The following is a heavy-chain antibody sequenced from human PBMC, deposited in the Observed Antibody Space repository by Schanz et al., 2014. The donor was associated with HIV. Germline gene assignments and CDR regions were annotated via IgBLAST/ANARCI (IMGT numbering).Heavy chain of an antibody. CDR3: ATEGGGSGSSCYKTQPPPYNWFDP. D-gene: IGHD2-15*01. V-gene: IGHV1-69*01. CDR1: GGSFSTDG. J-gene: IGHJ5*02. Sequence: QVQLVQSGTEVKKPGSSVKVSCKAFGGSFSTDGISWVRQAPGQGLEWMGGIIPIFGTPKYAQKFQGRVTIPADESTSTTYMELSSLRFEDTAVYYCATEGGGSGSSCYKTQPPPYNWFDPWGQGTQVTVSS. CDR2: IIPIFGTP.